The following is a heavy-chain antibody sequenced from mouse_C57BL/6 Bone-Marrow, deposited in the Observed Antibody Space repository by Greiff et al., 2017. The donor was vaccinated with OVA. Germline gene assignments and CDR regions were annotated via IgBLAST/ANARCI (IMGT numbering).Heavy chain of an antibody. V-gene: IGHV1-15*01. D-gene: IGHD1-1*01. CDR2: IDPETGGT. CDR1: GYTFTDYE. J-gene: IGHJ2*01. CDR3: TRTNPLITTVVARFDY. Sequence: VQLQQSGAELVRPGASVTLSCKASGYTFTDYEMHWVKQTPVHGLEWIGAIDPETGGTAYNQKFKGKAILTADKSSSTAYMELRSLTSEDSAVYYYTRTNPLITTVVARFDYWGQGTTLTVSS.